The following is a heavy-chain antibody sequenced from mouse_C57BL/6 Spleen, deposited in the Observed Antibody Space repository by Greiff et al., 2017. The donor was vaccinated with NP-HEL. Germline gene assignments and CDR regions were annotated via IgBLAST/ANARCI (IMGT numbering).Heavy chain of an antibody. CDR2: IYPGDGDT. CDR1: GYAFSSYW. Sequence: QVQLQQSGAELVNPGASVKISCKASGYAFSSYWMNWVKQRPGKGLEWIGQIYPGDGDTNYNGKFKGKATLTADKSSSTAYMQLSSLTSEDSAVYYCARGTVVATRYFDVWGTGTTVTVSS. D-gene: IGHD1-1*01. V-gene: IGHV1-80*01. CDR3: ARGTVVATRYFDV. J-gene: IGHJ1*03.